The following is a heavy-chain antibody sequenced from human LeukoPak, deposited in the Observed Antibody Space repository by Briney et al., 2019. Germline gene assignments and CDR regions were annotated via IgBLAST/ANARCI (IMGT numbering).Heavy chain of an antibody. J-gene: IGHJ4*02. D-gene: IGHD5-18*01. CDR1: GFTFSNYS. CDR3: VYKDTTMVTLFDY. V-gene: IGHV3-23*01. Sequence: GGSLRLSCEASGFTFSNYSMNWVRQAPGKGLEWVSAISGSAGSTYYADSVKGRFTIPRDNSKNTLYLQMNSLRAEDTAVYYCVYKDTTMVTLFDYWGQGTLVTVSS. CDR2: ISGSAGST.